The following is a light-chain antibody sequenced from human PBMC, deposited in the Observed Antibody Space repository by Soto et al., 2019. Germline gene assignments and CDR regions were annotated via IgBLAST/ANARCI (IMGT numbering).Light chain of an antibody. CDR2: KAS. J-gene: IGKJ2*01. V-gene: IGKV1-5*03. Sequence: DIQMTQSPSTLSASLGDRVTITCRASQTISSWLAWYQQKPGKAPELLIYKASILKSGVPSRFSGRGSGTEFTLTITSLQPEDFATYYCQQYNTYSTFGPGTKLEIK. CDR3: QQYNTYST. CDR1: QTISSW.